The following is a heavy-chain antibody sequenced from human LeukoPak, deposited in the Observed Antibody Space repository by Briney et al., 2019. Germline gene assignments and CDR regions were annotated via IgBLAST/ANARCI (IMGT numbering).Heavy chain of an antibody. CDR1: GYTFTSYH. D-gene: IGHD4-17*01. CDR3: ARTTSLTASGYDY. J-gene: IGHJ4*02. CDR2: MNPYSGDR. V-gene: IGHV1-8*03. Sequence: ASVKVSCKTSGYTFTSYHINWVRQATGQVLEWMGWMNPYSGDRGYARKFQGRVSITSDTSISTAYMELSSLRSEDTAVYFCARTTSLTASGYDYWGQGTLVTVSS.